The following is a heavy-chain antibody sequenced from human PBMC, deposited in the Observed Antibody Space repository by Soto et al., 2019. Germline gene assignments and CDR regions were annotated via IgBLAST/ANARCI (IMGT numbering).Heavy chain of an antibody. D-gene: IGHD6-19*01. Sequence: QVQLVESGGGVVQPGRSLRLSCAASGFTFSSYGMHWVRQAPGKGLEWVAVIWYDGSNKYYADSVQGRFTISRDNSENTLYLQLNSLRAEDTAVYYCARDRYSSGWYDLDYWGQGTLVNVSS. V-gene: IGHV3-33*01. J-gene: IGHJ4*02. CDR3: ARDRYSSGWYDLDY. CDR1: GFTFSSYG. CDR2: IWYDGSNK.